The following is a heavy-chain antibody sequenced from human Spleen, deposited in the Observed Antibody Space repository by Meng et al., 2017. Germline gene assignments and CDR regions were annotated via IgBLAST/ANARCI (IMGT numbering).Heavy chain of an antibody. V-gene: IGHV3-23*01. CDR2: ISAGGGGT. Sequence: GESLKISCAASGFTFSSYAMSWVRQAPGKGLEWVSAISAGGGGTYYADSVKGRFTISRDNSKNTLYLQVNSLRAEDTAVYYCARVGDSRGTYLYWGQGALVTVSS. CDR1: GFTFSSYA. CDR3: ARVGDSRGTYLY. J-gene: IGHJ4*02. D-gene: IGHD3-22*01.